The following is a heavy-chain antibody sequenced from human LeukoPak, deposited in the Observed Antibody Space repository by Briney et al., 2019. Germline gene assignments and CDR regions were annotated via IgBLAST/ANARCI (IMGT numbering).Heavy chain of an antibody. D-gene: IGHD3-22*01. V-gene: IGHV3-21*01. CDR1: GFTFSGYS. Sequence: GGSLRLSCAASGFTFSGYSMNWVRQAPGKGLEWVSSISSSSSYIYYADSVKGRFTISRDNAKNSLYLQMNSLRAEDTAVYYCAREDTRGYYDSSGYYFFDPWGQGTLVTVSS. CDR3: AREDTRGYYDSSGYYFFDP. J-gene: IGHJ5*02. CDR2: ISSSSSYI.